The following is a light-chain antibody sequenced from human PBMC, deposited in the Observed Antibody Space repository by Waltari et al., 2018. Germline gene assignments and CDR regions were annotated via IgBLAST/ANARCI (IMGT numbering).Light chain of an antibody. Sequence: QSALTQPRSVSGSPGQSVTISCTGTSSDVGGYNYVSWYQQHPGKAPKLMIYDVSKRPSGVPDRFSGSKSGNTASLTISGLQAEDEADYYCCSYAGSYPVRFGGGTKLTVL. J-gene: IGLJ3*02. CDR1: SSDVGGYNY. V-gene: IGLV2-11*01. CDR3: CSYAGSYPVR. CDR2: DVS.